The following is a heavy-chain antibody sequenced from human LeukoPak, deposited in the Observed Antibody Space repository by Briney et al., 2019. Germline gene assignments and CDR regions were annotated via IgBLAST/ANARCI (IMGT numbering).Heavy chain of an antibody. D-gene: IGHD3-22*01. Sequence: ASVKVSCKASGYTFTSYYMHWVRQAPGQGLEWMGIINPSGGSTSYAQKFQGRVTMTRDTSTSTVYMELSSLRSEDTAVYYCARDISYYYDSSGYRIGRGFDPWGQGTLITVSS. V-gene: IGHV1-46*01. CDR1: GYTFTSYY. CDR2: INPSGGST. J-gene: IGHJ5*02. CDR3: ARDISYYYDSSGYRIGRGFDP.